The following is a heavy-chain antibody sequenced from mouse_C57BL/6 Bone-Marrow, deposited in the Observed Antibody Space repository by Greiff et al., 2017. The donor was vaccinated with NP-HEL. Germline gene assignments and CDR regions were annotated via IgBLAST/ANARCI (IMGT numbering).Heavy chain of an antibody. D-gene: IGHD1-1*01. CDR3: ARQYGSSLWYFDV. Sequence: EVKLVESGGDLVKPGGSLKLSCAASGFTFSSYGMSWVRQTPAKRLEWVATISSGGSYTYYPDSVKGRFTISRDNAKNTLYLQMSSLKSEDTAMYYCARQYGSSLWYFDVWGTGTTVTVSS. V-gene: IGHV5-6*01. CDR1: GFTFSSYG. CDR2: ISSGGSYT. J-gene: IGHJ1*03.